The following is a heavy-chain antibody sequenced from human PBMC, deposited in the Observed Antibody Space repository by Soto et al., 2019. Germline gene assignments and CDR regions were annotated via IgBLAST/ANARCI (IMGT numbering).Heavy chain of an antibody. CDR1: GGSFSGYY. V-gene: IGHV4-34*01. J-gene: IGHJ4*02. CDR3: ARGLPNYDFWSGYRTNFDY. D-gene: IGHD3-3*01. CDR2: INHSGST. Sequence: SETLSLTCAVYGGSFSGYYWSWIRQPPGKGLEWIGEINHSGSTNYNPSLKSRVTISVDTSKNQFSLRLSSVTAADTAVYYCARGLPNYDFWSGYRTNFDYWGQGTLVTVSS.